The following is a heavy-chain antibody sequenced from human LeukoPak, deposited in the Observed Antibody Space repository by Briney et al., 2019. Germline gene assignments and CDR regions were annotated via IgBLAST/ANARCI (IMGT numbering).Heavy chain of an antibody. Sequence: GGSLRLSCAASGFAFSSYSMNWVRQAPGKGLEWVSSISSSSSYIYYADSVKGGFTISRDNAKNSLYLQMNSLRAEDTAVYYCARGFYGSGSYCDYWGQGTLATVSS. J-gene: IGHJ4*02. V-gene: IGHV3-21*01. CDR1: GFAFSSYS. CDR2: ISSSSSYI. D-gene: IGHD3-10*01. CDR3: ARGFYGSGSYCDY.